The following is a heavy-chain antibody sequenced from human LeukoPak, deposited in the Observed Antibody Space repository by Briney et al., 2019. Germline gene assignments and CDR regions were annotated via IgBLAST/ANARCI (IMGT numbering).Heavy chain of an antibody. CDR2: MNPNSGNT. V-gene: IGHV1-8*03. CDR3: ARGHREKYFWSGYYKNYWFDP. Sequence: ASVKVSCKASGYTFTSYDINWVRQATGQGLEWMGWMNPNSGNTGYAQKFQGRVTITRNTSISTAYMELSSLRSEDTAVYYCARGHREKYFWSGYYKNYWFDPWGQGTLVTVSS. J-gene: IGHJ5*02. CDR1: GYTFTSYD. D-gene: IGHD3-3*01.